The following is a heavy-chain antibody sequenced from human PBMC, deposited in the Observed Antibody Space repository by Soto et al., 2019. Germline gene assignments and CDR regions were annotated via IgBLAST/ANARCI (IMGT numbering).Heavy chain of an antibody. D-gene: IGHD3-9*01. CDR3: AKDSTGYNGVCDPFDI. CDR2: IGGEAVST. J-gene: IGHJ3*02. CDR1: GFIFSTYA. V-gene: IGHV3-23*01. Sequence: EVQLLESGGGLVQPGGSLRLSCEASGFIFSTYAMSWVRQGPGKGLEWVSVIGGEAVSTNCADSVKGRCTVSRDNSKNTVYMQLDRLREDVTAVFYCAKDSTGYNGVCDPFDIWGRGTMVTVSS.